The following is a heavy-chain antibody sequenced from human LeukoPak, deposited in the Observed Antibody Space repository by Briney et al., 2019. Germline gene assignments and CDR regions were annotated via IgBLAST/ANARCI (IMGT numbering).Heavy chain of an antibody. CDR2: IFYSGST. J-gene: IGHJ4*02. CDR3: ARSGIAVAGNLDY. CDR1: GGSISSSSYY. V-gene: IGHV4-39*01. Sequence: SETLSLTCTVSGGSISSSSYYWGWIRQPPGKGLEWIGSIFYSGSTYYNPSLQSRVTISVDTSKNQFSLKLSSVTAADTAVYYCARSGIAVAGNLDYWGQGTLVTVSS. D-gene: IGHD6-19*01.